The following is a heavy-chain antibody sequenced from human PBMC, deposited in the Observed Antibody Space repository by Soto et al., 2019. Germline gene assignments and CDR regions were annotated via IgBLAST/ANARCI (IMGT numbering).Heavy chain of an antibody. Sequence: GGSLRLSCAASGFTFGDYAMHWVRQVPGKGLEWVSGFKWNSGDVGYADSVKGRFTISRDNAKNSLYLQMNSLRPEETAVYYCAKDRSSGSPYYGMDFWGQGTMVAVSS. V-gene: IGHV3-9*01. CDR1: GFTFGDYA. J-gene: IGHJ6*02. D-gene: IGHD3-10*01. CDR3: AKDRSSGSPYYGMDF. CDR2: FKWNSGDV.